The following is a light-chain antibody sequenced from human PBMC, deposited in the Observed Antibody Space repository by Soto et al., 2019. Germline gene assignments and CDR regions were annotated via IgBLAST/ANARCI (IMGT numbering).Light chain of an antibody. V-gene: IGKV3-20*01. Sequence: EIVLKQSPATLSVSKGERATLSFRASQSVSFNLAWYQQKPGQAPRLLIYVASNRATGIPDRFSGSGSVTDFTLTISRLEPEDFAVYYCQPYCILGTFCQGANVAIK. J-gene: IGKJ1*01. CDR3: QPYCILGT. CDR1: QSVSFN. CDR2: VAS.